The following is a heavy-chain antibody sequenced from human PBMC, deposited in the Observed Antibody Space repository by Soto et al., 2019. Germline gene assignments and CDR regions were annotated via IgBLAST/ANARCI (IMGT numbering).Heavy chain of an antibody. J-gene: IGHJ4*02. CDR3: AKGFGRFGSLGEPQ. CDR2: ISGSGGST. Sequence: HPGGSLRLSCAASGFTFSSYAMSWVRQAPGKGLEWVSAISGSGGSTYYADSVKGRFTISRDNSKNTLYLQMNSLRAEDTAVYYCAKGFGRFGSLGEPQWGQGTLVTVSS. CDR1: GFTFSSYA. D-gene: IGHD3-3*01. V-gene: IGHV3-23*01.